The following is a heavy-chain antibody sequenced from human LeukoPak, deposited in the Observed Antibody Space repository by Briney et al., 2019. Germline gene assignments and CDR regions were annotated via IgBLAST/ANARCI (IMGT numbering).Heavy chain of an antibody. D-gene: IGHD2-2*01. CDR2: ISGSGGST. Sequence: GGSLRLSCAASGFTFSSYAMSWVRQAPGKGLEWVSAISGSGGSTYYADSVKGRFTISRDNSKNTLHLQMNSLRAEDTAVYYCAKGGIYCSSTSCPRPFDYWGQGTLVTVSS. V-gene: IGHV3-23*01. CDR1: GFTFSSYA. CDR3: AKGGIYCSSTSCPRPFDY. J-gene: IGHJ4*02.